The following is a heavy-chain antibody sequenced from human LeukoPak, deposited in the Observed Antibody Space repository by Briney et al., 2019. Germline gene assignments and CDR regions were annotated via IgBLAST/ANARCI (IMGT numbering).Heavy chain of an antibody. J-gene: IGHJ4*02. V-gene: IGHV3-11*01. Sequence: GGSLRLSCAASGFTFSDYYMSWIRQAPGKGPEWVSYISSSGSTIYYADSVKGRFTISRDNAKNSLYLQMNSLRAEDTAVYYCASTIGATQFDYWGQGTLVTVSS. CDR1: GFTFSDYY. CDR2: ISSSGSTI. CDR3: ASTIGATQFDY. D-gene: IGHD1-26*01.